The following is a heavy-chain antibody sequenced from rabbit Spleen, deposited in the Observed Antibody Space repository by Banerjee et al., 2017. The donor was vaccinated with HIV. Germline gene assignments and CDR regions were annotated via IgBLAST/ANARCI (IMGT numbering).Heavy chain of an antibody. Sequence: QEQLVESGGGLVQPGGSLKLSCKASGFDFNSYGVSWVRQAPGKGLEWIGYIDPIFGSTYYASWVNGRFTISSHNAQNTLYLQLNSLTAADTATYFCVRDAGTYDYIDGYFSLWGPGTLVTVS. CDR3: VRDAGTYDYIDGYFSL. CDR1: GFDFNSYG. D-gene: IGHD4-2*01. V-gene: IGHV1S47*01. CDR2: IDPIFGST. J-gene: IGHJ4*01.